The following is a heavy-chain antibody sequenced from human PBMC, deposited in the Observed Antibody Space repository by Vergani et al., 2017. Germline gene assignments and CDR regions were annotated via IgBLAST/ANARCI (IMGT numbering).Heavy chain of an antibody. J-gene: IGHJ6*03. V-gene: IGHV3-30-3*01. CDR2: ISYDGSNK. CDR1: GFTFSSYA. CDR3: ARAPYYYDSSGYYYNYYYYMDV. D-gene: IGHD3-22*01. Sequence: QVQLVESEGGVVQPGRSLRLSCAASGFTFSSYAMHWVRQAPGKGLEWVAVISYDGSNKYYADSVKGRFTISRDNSKNTLYLQMNSLRAEDTAVYYCARAPYYYDSSGYYYNYYYYMDVWGKXP.